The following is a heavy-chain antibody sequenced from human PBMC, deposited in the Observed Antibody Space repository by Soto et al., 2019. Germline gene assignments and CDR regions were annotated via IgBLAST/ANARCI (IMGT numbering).Heavy chain of an antibody. CDR3: AKVRYSSPIGYYYGMDV. Sequence: GASVKVSCKASRVAFSNFIVTWVRQAPGLGLEWVGWIIPIFGTANYAQKFQGRVTITADESTSTSYMEVNNLRSEDTAVYYCAKVRYSSPIGYYYGMDVRGQGTTVTVSS. CDR2: IIPIFGTA. J-gene: IGHJ6*02. CDR1: RVAFSNFI. V-gene: IGHV1-69*13. D-gene: IGHD6-19*01.